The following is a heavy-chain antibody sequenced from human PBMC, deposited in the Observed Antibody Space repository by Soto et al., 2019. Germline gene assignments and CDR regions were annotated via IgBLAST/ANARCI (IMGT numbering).Heavy chain of an antibody. J-gene: IGHJ4*02. CDR2: ISYDGSVK. Sequence: AGGSLRLSCAASGFIFSNYGMHWVRQAPGKGLEWVTIISYDGSVKYYADSVKGRFTISRDNSKNTLYLQMNSLRAEDTAVDYCAKDGTGGPPYYGDYSGQGTLVTVSS. CDR1: GFIFSNYG. V-gene: IGHV3-30*18. CDR3: AKDGTGGPPYYGDY. D-gene: IGHD2-8*02.